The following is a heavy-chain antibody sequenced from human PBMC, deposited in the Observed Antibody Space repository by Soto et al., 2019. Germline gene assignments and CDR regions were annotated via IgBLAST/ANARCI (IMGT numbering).Heavy chain of an antibody. CDR3: ARVRRTTDYYYYYMDV. CDR2: INHSGST. J-gene: IGHJ6*03. CDR1: GGSFSGYY. V-gene: IGHV4-34*01. Sequence: SETLSLTCAVYGGSFSGYYWSWIRQPPGKGLEWIGEINHSGSTNYNPSLKSRVTISVDTSKNQFSLKLSSVTAADTAVYYCARVRRTTDYYYYYMDVWGKGTTVTVSS. D-gene: IGHD4-4*01.